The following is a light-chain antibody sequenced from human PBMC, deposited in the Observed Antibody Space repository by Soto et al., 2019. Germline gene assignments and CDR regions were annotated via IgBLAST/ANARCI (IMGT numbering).Light chain of an antibody. CDR2: EVY. CDR3: SSYVGINSYV. J-gene: IGLJ1*01. CDR1: SSDVGGYNY. Sequence: QAVVTQPPSASGSPGQSVTISCTGTSSDVGGYNYVSWYQHHPGKAPKLIIYEVYKRPSGVPDRFSGSKSGNTAALTVSGLQAEDEADYYCSSYVGINSYVFGTGTKLTVL. V-gene: IGLV2-8*01.